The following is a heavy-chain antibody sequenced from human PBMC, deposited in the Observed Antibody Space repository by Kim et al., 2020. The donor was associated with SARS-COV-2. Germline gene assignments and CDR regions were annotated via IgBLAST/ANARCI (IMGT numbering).Heavy chain of an antibody. CDR3: ARGNYDFWSGYSGHYYYYYGMDV. CDR1: GFTFSDYY. V-gene: IGHV3-11*01. J-gene: IGHJ6*02. Sequence: GGSLRLSCAASGFTFSDYYMSWIRQAPGKGLGWVSYISSSGSTIYYADSVKGRFTISRDNAKNSLYLQMNSLRAEDTAVYYCARGNYDFWSGYSGHYYYYYGMDVWGQGTTVTVSS. CDR2: ISSSGSTI. D-gene: IGHD3-3*01.